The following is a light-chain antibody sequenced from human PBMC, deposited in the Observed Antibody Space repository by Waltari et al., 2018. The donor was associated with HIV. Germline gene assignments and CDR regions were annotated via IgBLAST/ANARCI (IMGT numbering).Light chain of an antibody. V-gene: IGLV1-44*01. Sequence: HSVLTQPPSASGTPGQTVTIPCSGSSYHICSTTVNWYQHRPGTAPELLIYSNNVRPSGVPGRFSGFKSGTSASLAISGLQSQDEADYYCTTWDDSLNVLVFGGGTEVTVL. CDR2: SNN. J-gene: IGLJ3*02. CDR1: SYHICSTT. CDR3: TTWDDSLNVLV.